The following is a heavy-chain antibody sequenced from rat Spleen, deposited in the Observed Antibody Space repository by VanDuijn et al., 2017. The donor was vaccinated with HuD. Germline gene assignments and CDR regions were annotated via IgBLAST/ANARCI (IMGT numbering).Heavy chain of an antibody. CDR3: ARGRVYYGLDPYYFDY. V-gene: IGHV5-29*01. D-gene: IGHD1-6*01. CDR1: GFTLSDYY. J-gene: IGHJ2*01. Sequence: EVQLVESDGGLVQPGRSLKVSCAASGFTLSDYYVAWVRQAPTKGLEWVETISYDGGNTYYRDSVKGRFTISRDNAKNTLYLQMDSLRSEDTATYYCARGRVYYGLDPYYFDYWGQGVMVTVSS. CDR2: ISYDGGNT.